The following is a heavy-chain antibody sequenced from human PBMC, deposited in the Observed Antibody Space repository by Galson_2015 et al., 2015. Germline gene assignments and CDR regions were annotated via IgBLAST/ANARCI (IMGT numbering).Heavy chain of an antibody. V-gene: IGHV4-39*01. CDR1: GGSISSSSYY. CDR3: ARGIAAAGYLGY. Sequence: LTCTVSGGSISSSSYYWGWIRQPPGKGLEWIGSIYYSGSTYYNPSLKSRVTISVDTSKNQFSLKLSSVTAADTAVYYCARGIAAAGYLGYWGQGTLVTVSS. D-gene: IGHD6-13*01. J-gene: IGHJ4*02. CDR2: IYYSGST.